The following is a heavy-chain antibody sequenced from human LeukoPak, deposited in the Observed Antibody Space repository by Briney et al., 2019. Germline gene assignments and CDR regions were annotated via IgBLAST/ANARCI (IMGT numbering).Heavy chain of an antibody. V-gene: IGHV3-21*01. J-gene: IGHJ4*02. CDR3: ARAGNGHY. CDR2: ISSSAYYI. Sequence: PGGSLRLSCAASGFTFSSYTMNWVRQAPGKGLEWVSSISSSAYYIYYADSVKGRFTISRDNAKHSLYLQMSSLRAEDTAVYYCARAGNGHYWGQGTLVTVSS. CDR1: GFTFSSYT. D-gene: IGHD1-1*01.